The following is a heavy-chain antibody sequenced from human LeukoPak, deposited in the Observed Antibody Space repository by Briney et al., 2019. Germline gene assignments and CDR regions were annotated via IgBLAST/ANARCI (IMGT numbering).Heavy chain of an antibody. CDR1: GGSISSGGYY. Sequence: KPSETLSLTCTVSGGSISSGGYYWSWIRQHPGKGLEWIGYIYYSGSTYYNPSLKSRVTISVDTSKNQFSLKLSSVTAADTAVYYWARRGGIAAAGAFGFDPWGQGTLVTVSS. J-gene: IGHJ5*02. D-gene: IGHD6-13*01. CDR3: ARRGGIAAAGAFGFDP. V-gene: IGHV4-31*03. CDR2: IYYSGST.